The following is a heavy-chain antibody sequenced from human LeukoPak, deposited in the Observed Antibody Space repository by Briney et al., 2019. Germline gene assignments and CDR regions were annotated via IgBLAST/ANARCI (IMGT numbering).Heavy chain of an antibody. V-gene: IGHV3-33*08. CDR1: GVTLSSYA. Sequence: GGSLRLSCAASGVTLSSYAMSWARQAPGKGLEWVAVIWYDGSNQYYADSVKGRFTISRDNSKMILYLQMNSLRAEDTAVYYCVRDRGGGSGYSRYFDLWGQGTLVTVSS. J-gene: IGHJ5*02. D-gene: IGHD3-22*01. CDR3: VRDRGGGSGYSRYFDL. CDR2: IWYDGSNQ.